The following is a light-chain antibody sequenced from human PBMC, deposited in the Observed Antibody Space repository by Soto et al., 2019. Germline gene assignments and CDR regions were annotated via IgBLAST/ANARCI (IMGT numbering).Light chain of an antibody. CDR2: GAS. CDR1: QSVSSIY. V-gene: IGKV3-20*01. Sequence: EIVLTQSPGTLSLSPGERATLSCRASQSVSSIYLAWYQQKPGQAARLLIYGASSRATGIPDRFSGSGSGTDFTLNISRLEPEDFAVDYCQQYGSSRWTFGQGTKVES. J-gene: IGKJ1*01. CDR3: QQYGSSRWT.